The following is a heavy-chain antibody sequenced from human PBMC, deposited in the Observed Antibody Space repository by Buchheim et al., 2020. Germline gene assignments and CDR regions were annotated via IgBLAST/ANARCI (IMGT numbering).Heavy chain of an antibody. CDR2: ISYDGSNK. D-gene: IGHD2-8*01. V-gene: IGHV3-30-3*01. J-gene: IGHJ4*02. Sequence: QVQLVESGGGVVQPGRSLRLSCAASGFTFSSYAMHWVRQAPGKGLEWVAVISYDGSNKYYADSVKGRFTISRDNSKNTLYLQMNSLRAEDTAVYYCARDRRGTNGVCDYWGQGTL. CDR1: GFTFSSYA. CDR3: ARDRRGTNGVCDY.